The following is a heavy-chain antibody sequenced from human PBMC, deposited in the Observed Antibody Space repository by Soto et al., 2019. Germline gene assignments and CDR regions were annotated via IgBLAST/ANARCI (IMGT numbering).Heavy chain of an antibody. CDR1: GFTFSSNG. V-gene: IGHV3-30*18. J-gene: IGHJ4*02. CDR2: ISYDGTNK. D-gene: IGHD4-17*01. Sequence: GGSLRLSCAASGFTFSSNGMHWVRQAPGKGLKWVAFISYDGTNKYYADSVKGRFTISRDNSKNTLYLQMSSLRPDDTALYHCAKDGPQDYADSLYFDYCGQGTLVTVSS. CDR3: AKDGPQDYADSLYFDY.